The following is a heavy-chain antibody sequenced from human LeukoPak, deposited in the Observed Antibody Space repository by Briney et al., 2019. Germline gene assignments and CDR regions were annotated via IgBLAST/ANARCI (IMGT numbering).Heavy chain of an antibody. D-gene: IGHD4-17*01. CDR2: INWNGGST. Sequence: GGSLRLSCAASGFTFDDYGMSWVRQAPGKGLEWASGINWNGGSTGYADSVKGRFTISRDNAKNSLYLQMNSLRAEDTALYYCARTTGDYVVVDAFDIWGQGTMVTVSS. CDR3: ARTTGDYVVVDAFDI. CDR1: GFTFDDYG. J-gene: IGHJ3*02. V-gene: IGHV3-20*04.